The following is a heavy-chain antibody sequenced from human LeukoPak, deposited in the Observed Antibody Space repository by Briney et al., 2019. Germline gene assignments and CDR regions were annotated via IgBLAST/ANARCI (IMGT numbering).Heavy chain of an antibody. CDR3: AKVWIAVSGAFDI. J-gene: IGHJ3*02. CDR1: GFTFSSYA. D-gene: IGHD6-19*01. V-gene: IGHV3-23*01. CDR2: ISGSGGST. Sequence: GGSLRLSCAASGFTFSSYAMSWVRQAPGKGLEWVSAISGSGGSTYYADSVKGRFTISRDNSKNTLYLRMNSLRAEDTAVYYCAKVWIAVSGAFDIWGQGTMVTVSS.